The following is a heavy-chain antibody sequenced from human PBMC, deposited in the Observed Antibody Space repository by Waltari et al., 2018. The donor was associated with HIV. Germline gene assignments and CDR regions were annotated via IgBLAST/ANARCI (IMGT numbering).Heavy chain of an antibody. Sequence: QVQLQESGPGLVKPSETLSLTCPVSGGSLSSSYWSWIRQPAGKGMEWIGRIYTRGSTNYNPSLKSRVTMSVDTSKNQFSLKLSSVTAADTAVYYCARGGDYYGSGSHHYYYYGMDVWGQGTTVTVSS. CDR1: GGSLSSSY. V-gene: IGHV4-4*07. J-gene: IGHJ6*02. CDR3: ARGGDYYGSGSHHYYYYGMDV. CDR2: IYTRGST. D-gene: IGHD3-10*01.